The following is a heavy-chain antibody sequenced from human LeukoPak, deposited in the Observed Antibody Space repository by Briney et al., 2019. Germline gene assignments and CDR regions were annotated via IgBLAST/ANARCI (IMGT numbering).Heavy chain of an antibody. Sequence: GGSLRLSCAASGSTFSSYWMHWVRQAPGKGLVWVSRINSDGRSTSYADSVKGRFTISRDNAKNTLYLQVNSLRTEDTAVYYCAGSKYSESYFDHWGRGTLVTVSS. CDR3: AGSKYSESYFDH. J-gene: IGHJ4*02. V-gene: IGHV3-74*01. D-gene: IGHD1-26*01. CDR2: INSDGRST. CDR1: GSTFSSYW.